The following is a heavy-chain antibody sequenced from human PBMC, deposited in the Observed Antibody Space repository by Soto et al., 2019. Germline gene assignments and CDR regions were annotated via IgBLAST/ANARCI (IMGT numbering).Heavy chain of an antibody. CDR3: ARVPKAVVVTAIEFDY. Sequence: ASVKVSCKASGYTFTSYAMHWVRQAPGQRLEWMGWINAGNGNTKYSQKFQGRVTITRDTSASTAYMELSSLRSEDTAVYYCARVPKAVVVTAIEFDYWGPGILVTVSS. CDR1: GYTFTSYA. V-gene: IGHV1-3*01. D-gene: IGHD2-21*02. CDR2: INAGNGNT. J-gene: IGHJ4*02.